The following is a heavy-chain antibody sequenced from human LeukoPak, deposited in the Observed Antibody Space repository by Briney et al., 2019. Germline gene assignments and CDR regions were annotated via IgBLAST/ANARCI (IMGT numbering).Heavy chain of an antibody. J-gene: IGHJ4*02. V-gene: IGHV3-23*01. CDR1: GFTFITYA. CDR3: AKGALRRITMIVVVISGGPLDY. CDR2: ISGTGGST. Sequence: PGGSLRLSCAASGFTFITYAMTWVRQAPGKGLEWVSAISGTGGSTYYADSVKGRFTISRDNSKNTLYLQMNSLRAEDTAVYYCAKGALRRITMIVVVISGGPLDYWGQGTLVTVSS. D-gene: IGHD3-22*01.